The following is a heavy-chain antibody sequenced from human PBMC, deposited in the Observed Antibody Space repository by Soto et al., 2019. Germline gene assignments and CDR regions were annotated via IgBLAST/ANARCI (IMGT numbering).Heavy chain of an antibody. D-gene: IGHD3-3*01. Sequence: QAQLVESGRGVVQPGRSLRLSCEASGYSFSNYGMHWVRQAPGKGLEWVAAISYDGITKYYSDSLKGRFTISKDNSKNTLYLEMNSLRPEDTAVYYCAKDMTRFLAWPHYFRGLDVWGQGTTVIVSS. CDR3: AKDMTRFLAWPHYFRGLDV. V-gene: IGHV3-30*18. J-gene: IGHJ6*02. CDR1: GYSFSNYG. CDR2: ISYDGITK.